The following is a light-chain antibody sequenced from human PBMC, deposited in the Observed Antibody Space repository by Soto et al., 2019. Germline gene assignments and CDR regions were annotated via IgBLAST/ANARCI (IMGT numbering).Light chain of an antibody. CDR1: QSVLYSSNNKNY. V-gene: IGKV4-1*01. CDR3: QQYYSTPYT. CDR2: WAS. Sequence: DIVMTQSPDSLAVSLGERATINCKSSQSVLYSSNNKNYLAWYQQKPGQPPKLLIYWASTRESGVPDRFSGSGSGTDFTLTIISLQAEDVALYYCQQYYSTPYTFGQGTKLEIK. J-gene: IGKJ2*01.